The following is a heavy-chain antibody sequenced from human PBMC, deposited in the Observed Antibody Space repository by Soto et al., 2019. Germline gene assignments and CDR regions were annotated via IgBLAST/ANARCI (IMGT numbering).Heavy chain of an antibody. J-gene: IGHJ6*03. D-gene: IGHD3-3*01. Sequence: GASVKVSCKASGYTFTSYGISWVRQALGQGREWMGWISAYNGNTNYAQKTQGRVTMTTDTSTSTAYMELRSLRSDDTAVYYCASVWVYYDFWKAHYMDVSGKGTTVTVSS. CDR3: ASVWVYYDFWKAHYMDV. CDR1: GYTFTSYG. CDR2: ISAYNGNT. V-gene: IGHV1-18*01.